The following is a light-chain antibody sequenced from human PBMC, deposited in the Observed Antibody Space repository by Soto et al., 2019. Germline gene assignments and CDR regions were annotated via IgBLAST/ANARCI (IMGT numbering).Light chain of an antibody. CDR2: DNT. CDR3: QSYDSSLSGSV. CDR1: SSNIGAGYD. V-gene: IGLV1-40*01. Sequence: QAVVTQPPSVSGAPGQRVTISCTGSSSNIGAGYDVHWYQQLPGTAPKLLIYDNTNRPSGVPVRFSGSKSGTSASLAITGLQAEDEADYYCQSYDSSLSGSVFGGGTKLTVL. J-gene: IGLJ3*02.